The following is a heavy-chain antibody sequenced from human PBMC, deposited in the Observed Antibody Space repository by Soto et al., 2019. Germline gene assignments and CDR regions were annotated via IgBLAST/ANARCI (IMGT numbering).Heavy chain of an antibody. CDR1: GYTFSSYG. Sequence: QVQLVQSGAEVKKPGASVKVSCKASGYTFSSYGISWVRQAPGQGLEWMGWISVYSGDTNYAQKLQGRVTMTTDTSTSTAYMELRSPRPDDTAVYYCARNILTGYYGNSYYYSMDVWGQGTTVTVSS. V-gene: IGHV1-18*01. CDR2: ISVYSGDT. J-gene: IGHJ6*02. D-gene: IGHD3-9*01. CDR3: ARNILTGYYGNSYYYSMDV.